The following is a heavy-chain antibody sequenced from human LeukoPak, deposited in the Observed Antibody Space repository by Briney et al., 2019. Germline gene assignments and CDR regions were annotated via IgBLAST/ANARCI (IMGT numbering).Heavy chain of an antibody. CDR2: IYYSGST. CDR1: GGSIGSYY. D-gene: IGHD3-22*01. V-gene: IGHV4-59*08. J-gene: IGHJ3*02. Sequence: SETLSLTCTVSGGSIGSYYWSWIRQPPGKGLEWIGYIYYSGSTNYHPSLKSRVTISLDTSKNQFSLKLSSVTAADTAVYYCARRPVGFYDSSGYYYEDAYDIWGQGTMVTVSS. CDR3: ARRPVGFYDSSGYYYEDAYDI.